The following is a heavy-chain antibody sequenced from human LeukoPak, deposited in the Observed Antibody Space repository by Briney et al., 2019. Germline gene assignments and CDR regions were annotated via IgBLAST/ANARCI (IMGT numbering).Heavy chain of an antibody. V-gene: IGHV3-53*05. CDR3: ARGSITMIVVVNFDY. D-gene: IGHD3-22*01. J-gene: IGHJ4*02. CDR2: IYSGGST. CDR1: GFTVSSNY. Sequence: GGSLRLSCAASGFTVSSNYMSWVRQAPGKGLEWVSVIYSGGSTYYADSVKGRFTISRDNSKNTLYLQMNSLRAEDTAVYYCARGSITMIVVVNFDYWGQGTLVTVSS.